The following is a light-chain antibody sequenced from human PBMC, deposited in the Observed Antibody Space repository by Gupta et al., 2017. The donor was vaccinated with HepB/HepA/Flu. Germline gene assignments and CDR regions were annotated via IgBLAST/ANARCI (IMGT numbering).Light chain of an antibody. Sequence: DIQMTQSPSSLSASVGDRVTITCQASQDISNYLNWYQQKPGKAPKLLIYDASKVETGVPSRFSGSGSGTDFTFNISSLQPEDVATYYCQHENNPFFTFGHGTKVDIK. CDR1: QDISNY. V-gene: IGKV1-33*01. CDR3: QHENNPFFT. J-gene: IGKJ3*01. CDR2: DAS.